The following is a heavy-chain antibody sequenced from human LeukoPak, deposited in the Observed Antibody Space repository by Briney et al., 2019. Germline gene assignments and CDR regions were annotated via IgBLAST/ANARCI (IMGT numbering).Heavy chain of an antibody. CDR2: IYYSGST. Sequence: SETLSLTCTVSGGSISSYYWSWIRRPPGKGLEWIGYIYYSGSTNYNPSLKSRVTISVDTSKNQFSLKLSSVTAADTAVYYCARRGGSGWYSLDYWGQGTLVTVSS. CDR1: GGSISSYY. J-gene: IGHJ4*02. CDR3: ARRGGSGWYSLDY. D-gene: IGHD6-19*01. V-gene: IGHV4-59*08.